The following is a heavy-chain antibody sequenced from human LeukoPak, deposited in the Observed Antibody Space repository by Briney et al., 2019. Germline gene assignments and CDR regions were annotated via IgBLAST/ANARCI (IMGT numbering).Heavy chain of an antibody. D-gene: IGHD5-18*01. J-gene: IGHJ4*02. Sequence: SETLSLTCTVSGGSISSYYWSWIRQPPGKGLEWIGYIYYSGTTYYNPSLKSRVTISVDTSKNQFSLKLSSVTAADTAVYYCASLANILDTAMDDYWGQGTLVTVSS. CDR2: IYYSGTT. CDR1: GGSISSYY. V-gene: IGHV4-59*04. CDR3: ASLANILDTAMDDY.